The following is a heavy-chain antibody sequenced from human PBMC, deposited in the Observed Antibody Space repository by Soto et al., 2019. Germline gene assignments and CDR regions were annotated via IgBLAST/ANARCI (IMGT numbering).Heavy chain of an antibody. D-gene: IGHD6-13*01. CDR2: IYYSGNT. J-gene: IGHJ6*02. V-gene: IGHV4-31*03. Sequence: QVQLQESGPGLVKPSQTLSLTCTVSGGSISSGGYYWSWIRQHPGKGLEWIGYIYYSGNTYYNPSLKSRVTISVDTSKNQFSLKLSSVTAADTAVYYCAREAAAGYYYSYGMDVWGQGTTVTVSS. CDR1: GGSISSGGYY. CDR3: AREAAAGYYYSYGMDV.